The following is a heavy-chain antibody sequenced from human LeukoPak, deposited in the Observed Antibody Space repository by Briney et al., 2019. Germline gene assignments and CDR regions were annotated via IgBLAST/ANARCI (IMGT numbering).Heavy chain of an antibody. Sequence: ASVKVSCKASGCTFTSYGISWVRQAPGQGLEWMGWISAYNGNTNYAQKLQGRVTMTTDTSTSTAYMELRSLRSDDTAVYYCARDRTEGIAVAGPGGYWGQGTLVTVSS. CDR2: ISAYNGNT. V-gene: IGHV1-18*01. J-gene: IGHJ4*02. CDR1: GCTFTSYG. CDR3: ARDRTEGIAVAGPGGY. D-gene: IGHD6-19*01.